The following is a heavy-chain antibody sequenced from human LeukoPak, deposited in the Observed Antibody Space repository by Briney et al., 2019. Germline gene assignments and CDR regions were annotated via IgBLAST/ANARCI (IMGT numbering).Heavy chain of an antibody. D-gene: IGHD3-9*01. J-gene: IGHJ5*02. CDR1: GGSTSSYY. CDR2: FYYSGST. CDR3: ARDYRDDVLTGPGS. Sequence: PSETLSLTCTVSGGSTSSYYWSWIRQPPGKGLEWIGSFYYSGSTYYNPSLRSRVSISVDTSKNQFSLKLRSVTAADTAVYYCARDYRDDVLTGPGSWGQGTLVTVSS. V-gene: IGHV4-39*07.